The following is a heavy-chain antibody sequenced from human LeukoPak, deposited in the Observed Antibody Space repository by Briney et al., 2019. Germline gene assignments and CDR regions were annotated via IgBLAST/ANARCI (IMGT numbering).Heavy chain of an antibody. CDR3: AKERNGILTGYSYY. Sequence: GGSLRLSCAASGFTFSSYSMNWVRQAPGKGLEWVSSISSSSSYIYYADSVKGRFTFSRDNAKNSLYLQMNSLRAEDTAVYYCAKERNGILTGYSYYWGQGTLVTVSS. CDR1: GFTFSSYS. V-gene: IGHV3-21*04. CDR2: ISSSSSYI. D-gene: IGHD3-9*01. J-gene: IGHJ4*02.